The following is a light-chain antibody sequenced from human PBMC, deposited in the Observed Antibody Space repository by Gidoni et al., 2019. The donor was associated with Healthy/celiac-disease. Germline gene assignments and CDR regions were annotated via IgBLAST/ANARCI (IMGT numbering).Light chain of an antibody. V-gene: IGLV1-40*01. CDR1: SSNIGAGYD. J-gene: IGLJ3*02. Sequence: QSVLTQPPSVSGAPRQRVTISCTGSSSNIGAGYDVHWSQQLPGTAPKLLIYGNSNRPSGVPDRFSGSKSGTSAALAITGLQAEDEADYYCQSYDSSLSGSWVFGGGTKLTVL. CDR2: GNS. CDR3: QSYDSSLSGSWV.